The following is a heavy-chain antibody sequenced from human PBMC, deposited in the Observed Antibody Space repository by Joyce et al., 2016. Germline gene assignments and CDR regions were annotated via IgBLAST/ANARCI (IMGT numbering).Heavy chain of an antibody. Sequence: EVQLVESGGGLVQPGGSLSLSCAASGFSFRSYWMSWVRQAPGKGLEWVANIKQDEGEKYYVDSVKGRFTISRDNAKNSLYLQMNSLRAEDTAVYYCARHIAAPSYYFEYWGQGTLVTVSS. J-gene: IGHJ4*02. D-gene: IGHD6-13*01. CDR3: ARHIAAPSYYFEY. CDR2: IKQDEGEK. V-gene: IGHV3-7*01. CDR1: GFSFRSYW.